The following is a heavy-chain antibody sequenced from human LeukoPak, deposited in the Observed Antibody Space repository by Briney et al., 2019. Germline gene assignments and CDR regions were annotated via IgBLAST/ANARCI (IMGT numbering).Heavy chain of an antibody. J-gene: IGHJ3*02. Sequence: GGSLRLSCAASGFTFSDYAMSWVRQAPGKGLEWVAVIWYDGSNKYYADSVKGRFTISRDNSKNTLYLQMNSLRAEDTAVYYCARGQTDIVVVVAALNDAFDIWGQGTMVTVSS. CDR3: ARGQTDIVVVVAALNDAFDI. D-gene: IGHD2-15*01. V-gene: IGHV3-33*08. CDR1: GFTFSDYA. CDR2: IWYDGSNK.